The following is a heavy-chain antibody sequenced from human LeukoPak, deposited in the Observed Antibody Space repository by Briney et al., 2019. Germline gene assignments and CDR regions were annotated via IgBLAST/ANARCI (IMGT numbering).Heavy chain of an antibody. Sequence: GGSLRLSCAASGFTFTTYWMGWVRQAPGKGLEWVANIKQYGSEQYYVDSVKGRFTISRDNAKNSLSLQMNSLRAEDTAVYYCARPLMYYYGSETYFWFDPWGQGTLVTVSS. CDR3: ARPLMYYYGSETYFWFDP. V-gene: IGHV3-7*01. D-gene: IGHD3-10*01. CDR1: GFTFTTYW. J-gene: IGHJ5*02. CDR2: IKQYGSEQ.